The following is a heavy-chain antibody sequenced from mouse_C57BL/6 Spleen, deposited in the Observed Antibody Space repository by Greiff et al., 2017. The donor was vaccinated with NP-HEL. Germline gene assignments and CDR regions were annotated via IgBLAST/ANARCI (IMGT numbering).Heavy chain of an antibody. CDR2: ISNGGGST. V-gene: IGHV5-12*01. J-gene: IGHJ2*01. Sequence: EVQLQESGGGLVQPGGSLKLSCAASGFTFSDYYMYWVRQTPEKRLEWVAYISNGGGSTYYPDTVKGRFTISRDNAKNTLYLQMSRLKSEDTAMYYCARQGYDYRFDYWGQGTTLTVSS. CDR1: GFTFSDYY. CDR3: ARQGYDYRFDY. D-gene: IGHD2-4*01.